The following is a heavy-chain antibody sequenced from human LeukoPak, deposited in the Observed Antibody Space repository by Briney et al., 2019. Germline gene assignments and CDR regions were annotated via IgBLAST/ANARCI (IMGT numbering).Heavy chain of an antibody. J-gene: IGHJ4*02. CDR2: IYYSGST. V-gene: IGHV4-39*01. D-gene: IGHD6-19*01. Sequence: PSETLSLTCTVSGGSISSSSYYWGWIRQPPGKGLEWIGSIYYSGSTYYNPSLKSRVTISVDTSKNQFSLKLSSVTAADTAVYYCASTQWLVTLDWGQGTLVTVSS. CDR1: GGSISSSSYY. CDR3: ASTQWLVTLD.